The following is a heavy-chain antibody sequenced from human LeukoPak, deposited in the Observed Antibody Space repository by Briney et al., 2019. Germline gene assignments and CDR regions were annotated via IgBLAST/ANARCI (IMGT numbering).Heavy chain of an antibody. D-gene: IGHD5-18*01. V-gene: IGHV1-46*01. CDR1: GYTFTSYY. Sequence: ASVKVSCKASGYTFTSYYMHWVRQAPGQGLEWMGIINPSGGSTSYAQKFQGRVTMTRDTSTSTVYMELSSLRSEDTAVYYCARSGYSYGYDLYYYYYYMDVWGKGTTVTVSS. CDR2: INPSGGST. CDR3: ARSGYSYGYDLYYYYYYMDV. J-gene: IGHJ6*03.